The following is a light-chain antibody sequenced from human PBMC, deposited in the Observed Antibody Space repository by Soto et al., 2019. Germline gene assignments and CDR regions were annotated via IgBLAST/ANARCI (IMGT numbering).Light chain of an antibody. CDR1: QSVSSK. V-gene: IGKV3-15*01. J-gene: IGKJ5*01. Sequence: VXXXSPAXXSVXXXEGATXSCRASQSVSSKLAWYQQKPGQAPRLLIYGASTRATGIPARFSGSGSGTEFTLIISSLQSEDSAVYYCQQYGTSRHGTFGRGTRLEI. CDR2: GAS. CDR3: QQYGTSRHGT.